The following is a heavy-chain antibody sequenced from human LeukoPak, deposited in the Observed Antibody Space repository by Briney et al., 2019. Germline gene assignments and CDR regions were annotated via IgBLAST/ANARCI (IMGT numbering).Heavy chain of an antibody. CDR1: GGSINLYY. J-gene: IGHJ2*01. Sequence: KPSETLSLTCTVSGGSINLYYWSWIRQPPGKGLEWIGYIYYSGTINYNPSLKSRVTVSVVTSKNQFSLKLSSVTAADTAVYYCARDSRPAHYYDSSGQDWYFDLWGRGTLVTVSS. D-gene: IGHD3-22*01. CDR2: IYYSGTI. CDR3: ARDSRPAHYYDSSGQDWYFDL. V-gene: IGHV4-59*01.